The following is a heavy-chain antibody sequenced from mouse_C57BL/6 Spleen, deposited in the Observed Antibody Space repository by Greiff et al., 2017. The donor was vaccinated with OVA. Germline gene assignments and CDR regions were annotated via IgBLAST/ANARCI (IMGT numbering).Heavy chain of an antibody. CDR2: IHPSDSDT. CDR1: GYTFTSYW. J-gene: IGHJ4*01. CDR3: APQADGYYAMDY. D-gene: IGHD2-3*01. V-gene: IGHV1-74*01. Sequence: QVQLKQPGAELVKPGASVKVSCKASGYTFTSYWMHWVKQRPGQGLEWIGRIHPSDSDTNYNQKFKGKATLTVDKSSSTAYMQLSSLTSEDSAVYDSAPQADGYYAMDYWGQGTSVTGSS.